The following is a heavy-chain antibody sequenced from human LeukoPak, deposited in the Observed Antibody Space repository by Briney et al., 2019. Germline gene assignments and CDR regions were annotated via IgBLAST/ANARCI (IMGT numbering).Heavy chain of an antibody. CDR3: ARADRDGNKRFLD. Sequence: AGGSLRLSCAASGFTFSSYSVIWARRAPGKGLEWVSYVSSSGTTTYYADSVKGRFTISRDNGKNLVSLQMNSLRDEDTAVYYCARADRDGNKRFLDWGQGTLVTVSS. V-gene: IGHV3-48*02. J-gene: IGHJ4*02. D-gene: IGHD5-24*01. CDR1: GFTFSSYS. CDR2: VSSSGTTT.